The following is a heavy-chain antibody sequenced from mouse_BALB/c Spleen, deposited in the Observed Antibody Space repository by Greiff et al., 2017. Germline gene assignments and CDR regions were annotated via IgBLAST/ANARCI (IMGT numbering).Heavy chain of an antibody. CDR2: IWAGGST. V-gene: IGHV2-9*02. Sequence: VKLMESGPGLVAPSQSLSITCTVSGFSLTSYGVHWVRQPPGKGLEWLGVIWAGGSTNYNSALMSRLSISKDNSKSQVFLKMNSLQTDDTAMYYCARDLGTTVSYAMDYWGQGTSVTVSS. J-gene: IGHJ4*01. D-gene: IGHD1-1*01. CDR1: GFSLTSYG. CDR3: ARDLGTTVSYAMDY.